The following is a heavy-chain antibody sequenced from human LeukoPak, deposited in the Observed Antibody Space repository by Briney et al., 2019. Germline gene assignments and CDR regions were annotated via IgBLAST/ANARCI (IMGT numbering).Heavy chain of an antibody. CDR1: GGSISSHY. CDR2: IYYSGST. Sequence: SETLSLTCTVSGGSISSHYWSWIRQPPGKGLEWIGYIYYSGSTNYNPSLKSRVTISVDTSKNQFSLKLSSVTAADTAVYYRARYGGYVPAGFDPWGQGTLVTVSP. V-gene: IGHV4-59*11. J-gene: IGHJ5*02. D-gene: IGHD4-17*01. CDR3: ARYGGYVPAGFDP.